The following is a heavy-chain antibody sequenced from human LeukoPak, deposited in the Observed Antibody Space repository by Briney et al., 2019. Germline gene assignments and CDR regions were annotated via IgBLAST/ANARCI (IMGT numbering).Heavy chain of an antibody. D-gene: IGHD6-19*01. J-gene: IGHJ3*02. CDR3: ARVGKYSFGWYAAFDI. Sequence: ASVKVSCKVSGYTLSEISMQWVRQAPGKGLEWMGGFDPEDGETIYAQKFRGRVTMTEDTSTDTAYMELSSLRFEDTAVYYCARVGKYSFGWYAAFDIWGQGTMVTVSS. CDR2: FDPEDGET. V-gene: IGHV1-24*01. CDR1: GYTLSEIS.